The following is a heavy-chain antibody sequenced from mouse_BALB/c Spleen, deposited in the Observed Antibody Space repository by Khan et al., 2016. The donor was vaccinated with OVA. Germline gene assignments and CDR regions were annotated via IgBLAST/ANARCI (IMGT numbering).Heavy chain of an antibody. CDR1: GYTFTAYD. D-gene: IGHD2-4*01. CDR2: IYPGDDST. V-gene: IGHV1S56*01. CDR3: ARAGLRGVAMDY. Sequence: VQLQESGPELVKPGASVKISCKASGYTFTAYDINWVRQRPGQGLEWIGWIYPGDDSTEYNENFRGKATLTADKSSNTAYMQLSSLTSEKSAVYFWARAGLRGVAMDYWGQGTSVSVSS. J-gene: IGHJ4*01.